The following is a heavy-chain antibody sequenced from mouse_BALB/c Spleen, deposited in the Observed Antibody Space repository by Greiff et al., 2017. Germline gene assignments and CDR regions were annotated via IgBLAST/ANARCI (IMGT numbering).Heavy chain of an antibody. CDR3: ARGRMITTESFAY. CDR1: GFTFSDYY. V-gene: IGHV5-4*02. J-gene: IGHJ3*01. Sequence: EVQGVESGGGLVKPGGSLKLSCAASGFTFSDYYMYWVRLTPEKRLEWVATISDGGSYTYYPDSVKGRFTISRDNAKNNLYLQMSSLKSEDTAMYYCARGRMITTESFAYWGQGTLVTVSA. CDR2: ISDGGSYT. D-gene: IGHD2-4*01.